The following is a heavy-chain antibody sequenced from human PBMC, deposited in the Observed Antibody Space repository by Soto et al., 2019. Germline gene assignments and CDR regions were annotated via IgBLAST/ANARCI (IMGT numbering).Heavy chain of an antibody. V-gene: IGHV4-4*02. CDR3: SRPEPFTAAGPY. CDR2: IHHSGVT. D-gene: IGHD6-13*01. Sequence: SETLSLTCAVSGDSITSSYWSWLRQPPGKGLEWIADIHHSGVTIYNPSLRSRVIISLDRSKNQFSLQLNSLSAADTAVYYCSRPEPFTAAGPYWGQGTLVT. J-gene: IGHJ4*02. CDR1: GDSITSSYW.